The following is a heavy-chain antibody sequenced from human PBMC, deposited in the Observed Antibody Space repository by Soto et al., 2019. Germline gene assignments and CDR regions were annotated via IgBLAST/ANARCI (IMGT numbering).Heavy chain of an antibody. CDR2: INGRSNYK. CDR1: GFALTTYT. D-gene: IGHD1-26*01. CDR3: VREDGVVGASSAFDA. V-gene: IGHV3-21*02. Sequence: EVQLVESGGGLVAPGGSLRLSCVASGFALTTYTMNWVRQAPGTGLEWVSSINGRSNYKYYSDSVKGRCTVSRDNAQNSLFLQMSRLGPEDTAVYYCVREDGVVGASSAFDAWGQGALVTVAS. J-gene: IGHJ4*02.